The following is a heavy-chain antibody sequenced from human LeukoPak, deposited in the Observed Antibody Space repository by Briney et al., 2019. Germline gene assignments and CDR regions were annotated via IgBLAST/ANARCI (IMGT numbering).Heavy chain of an antibody. Sequence: ASVKVSCKASGYIFTGYYMHWVRQAPGQGLEWMGRINPNSGGTNYAQKFQGRVTMTRDTSISTAYMELSRLRSDDTAVYYCARDSKPTMVRGVPRPFDYWGQGTLVTVSS. D-gene: IGHD3-10*01. CDR3: ARDSKPTMVRGVPRPFDY. CDR2: INPNSGGT. J-gene: IGHJ4*02. V-gene: IGHV1-2*06. CDR1: GYIFTGYY.